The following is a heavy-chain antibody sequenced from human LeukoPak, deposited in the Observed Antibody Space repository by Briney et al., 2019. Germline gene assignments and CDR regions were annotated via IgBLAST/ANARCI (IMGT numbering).Heavy chain of an antibody. CDR3: ATVLWSGQHEGWFDP. J-gene: IGHJ5*02. Sequence: ASVKVSCKVSGYTLTELSMHWVRQAPGKGLEWMGGFDPEDGETIYAQKFQGRVTMTEDTSTDTAYMELSSLRSEDTAVYYCATVLWSGQHEGWFDPWGQGTLVTVSS. D-gene: IGHD3-3*01. CDR1: GYTLTELS. CDR2: FDPEDGET. V-gene: IGHV1-24*01.